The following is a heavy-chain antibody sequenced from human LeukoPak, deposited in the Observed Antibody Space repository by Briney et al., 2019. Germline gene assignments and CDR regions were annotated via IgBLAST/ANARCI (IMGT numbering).Heavy chain of an antibody. J-gene: IGHJ3*02. V-gene: IGHV4-59*11. CDR1: SRCISSHY. CDR2: IYYSGRT. D-gene: IGHD3-22*01. Sequence: SETLSLTCSVSSRCISSHYWSWLRQPPGKGLEWIGYIYYSGRTNYNPSLKSRVTISVDTSKNQFSLMLSSVTAADTAVYYCARSSGYYYVDAFDIWGQGTMVTVSS. CDR3: ARSSGYYYVDAFDI.